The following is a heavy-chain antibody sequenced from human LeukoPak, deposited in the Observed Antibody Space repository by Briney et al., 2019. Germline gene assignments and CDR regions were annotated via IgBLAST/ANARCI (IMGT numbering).Heavy chain of an antibody. J-gene: IGHJ4*02. CDR3: ARAVDTAMAPRY. V-gene: IGHV5-51*01. CDR1: GYTFTSYW. CDR2: IYPGDSDT. D-gene: IGHD5-18*01. Sequence: KVSCKASGYTFTSYWIGWVRQMPGKGLEWMGIIYPGDSDTRYSPSFQGQVTISADKSISTAYLQWSSLKASDTAMYYCARAVDTAMAPRYWGQGTLVTVSS.